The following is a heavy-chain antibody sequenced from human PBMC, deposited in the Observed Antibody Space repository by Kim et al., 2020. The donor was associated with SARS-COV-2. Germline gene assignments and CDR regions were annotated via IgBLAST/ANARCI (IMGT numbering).Heavy chain of an antibody. CDR2: INHSGST. V-gene: IGHV4-34*01. CDR1: GGSFSGYY. CDR3: ARGFWQTYYYYYGLDV. J-gene: IGHJ6*02. D-gene: IGHD3-3*01. Sequence: SETLSLTCAVYGGSFSGYYWSWIRQPPGKGLEWIGEINHSGSTNYNPSLKSRVTISVDTSKNQFSLKLSSVTAADTAVYYCARGFWQTYYYYYGLDVWGQGTTVTVSS.